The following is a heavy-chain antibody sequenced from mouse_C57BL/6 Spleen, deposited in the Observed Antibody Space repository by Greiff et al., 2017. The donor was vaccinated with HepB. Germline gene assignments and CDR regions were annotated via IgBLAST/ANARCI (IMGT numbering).Heavy chain of an antibody. CDR2: IDPENGDT. V-gene: IGHV14-4*01. D-gene: IGHD2-1*01. Sequence: VQLQQSGAELVRPGASVKLSCTASGFNIKDDYMHWVKQRPEQGLEWIGWIDPENGDTEYASKFQGKATITADTSSNTAYLQLSSLTSEDTAVYYCTDGTWCAYWGQGTLVTVSA. CDR3: TDGTWCAY. J-gene: IGHJ3*01. CDR1: GFNIKDDY.